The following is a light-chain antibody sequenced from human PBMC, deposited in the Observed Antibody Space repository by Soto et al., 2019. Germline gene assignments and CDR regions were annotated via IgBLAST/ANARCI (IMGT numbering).Light chain of an antibody. CDR2: DAS. CDR3: QHLHNYPPT. J-gene: IGKJ4*01. CDR1: QGISSD. V-gene: IGKV1-9*01. Sequence: DIQVTQSPSFMSASVGDRVTITCRASQGISSDLAWYQQKPGKAPNLLIYDASTLQSGVPSRFSGSGSGTEFTLTISNLQAEDFATYYCQHLHNYPPTFGGGTKVEIK.